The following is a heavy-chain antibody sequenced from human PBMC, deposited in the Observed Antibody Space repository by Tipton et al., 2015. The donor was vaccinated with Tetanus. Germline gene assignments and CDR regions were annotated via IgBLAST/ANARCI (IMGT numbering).Heavy chain of an antibody. V-gene: IGHV4-30-2*06. D-gene: IGHD3-10*01. CDR2: IFHTGGT. CDR1: GGSINNGAYT. CDR3: ARSHGSGGLLWFDS. Sequence: TLSLTCTVSGGSINNGAYTWSWIRQSPGKGLEWIGYIFHTGGTYYNPSLKSRVTISLDGPKNQFSLNLKSVTAADTAVYYCARSHGSGGLLWFDSWGQGTLVTVSS. J-gene: IGHJ5*01.